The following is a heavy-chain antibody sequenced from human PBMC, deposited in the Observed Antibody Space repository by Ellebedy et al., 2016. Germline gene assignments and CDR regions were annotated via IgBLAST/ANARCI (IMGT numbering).Heavy chain of an antibody. J-gene: IGHJ4*02. CDR1: GVSMTSYSHW. V-gene: IGHV4-4*02. Sequence: SETLSLTCFVSGVSMTSYSHWWSWVRQPPGKGLEWLGEVHHSGDTNYNPSFKNRVIMSVDTSKNQVSLRMNSVTAADTAAYYCARSMDYDISDSDHWGPGTLVTVSS. D-gene: IGHD3-9*01. CDR3: ARSMDYDISDSDH. CDR2: VHHSGDT.